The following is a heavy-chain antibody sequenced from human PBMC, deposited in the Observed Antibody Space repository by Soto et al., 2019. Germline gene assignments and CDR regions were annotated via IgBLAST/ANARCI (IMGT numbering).Heavy chain of an antibody. CDR3: ARLPSRHLVDY. V-gene: IGHV4-39*01. J-gene: IGHJ4*02. CDR1: GSSITSSGYY. D-gene: IGHD3-3*02. CDR2: MFYGVST. Sequence: LSLTCTVSGSSITSSGYYWGWIRQPPGKGLEWIGSMFYGVSTYYNPSLKSRVTVSVDTSKNQFSLNLRSVTAADTAVYYCARLPSRHLVDYWGQGTLVTVSS.